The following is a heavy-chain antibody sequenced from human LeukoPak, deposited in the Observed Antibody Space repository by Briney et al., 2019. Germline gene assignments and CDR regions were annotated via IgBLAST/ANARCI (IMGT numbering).Heavy chain of an antibody. D-gene: IGHD3-22*01. CDR3: ARLSITMILVVITEYYFDY. V-gene: IGHV4-38-2*01. CDR1: GYSISSGYY. Sequence: SSETLSLTCAVSGYSISSGYYWGWIRQPPGKGLEWIGSIYHNGNTYYNPSLKSRVTISVDMSKNQFSLKLSSVTAADTAVYYCARLSITMILVVITEYYFDYWGQGTLVTVSS. CDR2: IYHNGNT. J-gene: IGHJ4*02.